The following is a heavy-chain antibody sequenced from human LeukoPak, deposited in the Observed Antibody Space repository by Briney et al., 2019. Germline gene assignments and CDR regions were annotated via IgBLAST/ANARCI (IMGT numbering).Heavy chain of an antibody. D-gene: IGHD3-22*01. CDR3: ARQTYYYDSSGYYPHDAFDI. V-gene: IGHV4-38-2*01. CDR2: IYHSGST. Sequence: SETLSLTCAVSGYSISSGYYWGWIRQPPGKGLEWIGSIYHSGSTYYNPSLKSRVTISVGTSKNQFSLKLSSVTAADTAVYYCARQTYYYDSSGYYPHDAFDIWGQGTMVTVSS. CDR1: GYSISSGYY. J-gene: IGHJ3*02.